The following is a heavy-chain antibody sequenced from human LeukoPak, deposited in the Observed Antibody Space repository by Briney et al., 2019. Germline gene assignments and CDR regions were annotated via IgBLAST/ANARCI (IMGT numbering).Heavy chain of an antibody. Sequence: PGGSLRLSCAPSGFRLTTYTVNWVRQAPGKGLEWVSAILGESGAREYADSVKGRFTVSRDTSKNTVFLQMNSLRVDNTALYYCAKDKVPDGRWDIDYWGQGTLVTVSS. D-gene: IGHD1-26*01. J-gene: IGHJ4*02. CDR3: AKDKVPDGRWDIDY. CDR1: GFRLTTYT. CDR2: ILGESGAR. V-gene: IGHV3-23*01.